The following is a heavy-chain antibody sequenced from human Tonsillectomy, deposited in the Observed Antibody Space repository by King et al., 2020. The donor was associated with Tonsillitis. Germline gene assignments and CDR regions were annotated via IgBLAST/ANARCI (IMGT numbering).Heavy chain of an antibody. J-gene: IGHJ4*02. V-gene: IGHV3-48*01. CDR2: ISSSSSAI. CDR3: ARGTSYSSGSYGNYFDY. CDR1: GFTFSTYS. D-gene: IGHD6-19*01. Sequence: VQLVESGGGLVRPGGSLRLSCAASGFTFSTYSMNWVRQAPGKGLECISYISSSSSAIYYADSVKGRFTISRDNAKNSLYLQMDRLRAEDTAVYYCARGTSYSSGSYGNYFDYWGQGALVTVSS.